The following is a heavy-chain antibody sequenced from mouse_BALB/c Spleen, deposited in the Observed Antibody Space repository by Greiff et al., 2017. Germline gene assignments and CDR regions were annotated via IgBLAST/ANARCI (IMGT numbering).Heavy chain of an antibody. V-gene: IGHV14-3*02. J-gene: IGHJ2*01. Sequence: VQLQQSGAELVKPGASVKLSCTASGFNIKDTYMHWVKQRPEQGLEWIGRIDPANGNTKYDPKFQGKATITADTSSNTAYLQLSSLTSEDTAVYYCARSPSYYRYDRVYYFDYWGQGTTLTVSS. D-gene: IGHD2-14*01. CDR1: GFNIKDTY. CDR2: IDPANGNT. CDR3: ARSPSYYRYDRVYYFDY.